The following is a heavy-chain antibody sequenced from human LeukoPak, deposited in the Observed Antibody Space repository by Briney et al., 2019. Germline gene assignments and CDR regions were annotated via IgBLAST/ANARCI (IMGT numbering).Heavy chain of an antibody. Sequence: ASVKVSCKASGYTFTSYGISWVRQAPGQGLEWMGWISAYNGNTNYAQKLQGRVTMTTDTSTSTAYMELRSLRSDDTAVYYCAREYCSSTSCYAYGYAFDIWGQGTMVTVSS. J-gene: IGHJ3*02. CDR3: AREYCSSTSCYAYGYAFDI. CDR2: ISAYNGNT. CDR1: GYTFTSYG. D-gene: IGHD2-2*01. V-gene: IGHV1-18*01.